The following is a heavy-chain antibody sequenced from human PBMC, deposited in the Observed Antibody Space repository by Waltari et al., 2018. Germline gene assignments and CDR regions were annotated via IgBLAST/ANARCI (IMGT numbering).Heavy chain of an antibody. CDR2: INHSGST. CDR3: ARGGRTVTAWGRNWFDP. CDR1: GGSFSGYY. D-gene: IGHD4-4*01. V-gene: IGHV4-34*01. J-gene: IGHJ5*02. Sequence: QVQLQQWGAGLLKPSETLSLTCAVYGGSFSGYYWSWIRQPPGKGLGWIGEINHSGSTNYNPSLKSRVTISVDTSKNQFSLKLSSVTAADTAVYYCARGGRTVTAWGRNWFDPWGQGTLVTVSS.